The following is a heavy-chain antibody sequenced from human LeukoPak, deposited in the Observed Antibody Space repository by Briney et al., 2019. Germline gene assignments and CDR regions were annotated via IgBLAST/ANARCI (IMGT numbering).Heavy chain of an antibody. Sequence: PGGSLGLSCAASGFTFSSYGMHWVRQAPGKGLEWVAFIRYDGSNKYYADSVKGRFTISRDNSKNTLYLQMNSLRAEDTAVYYCAKIPPSDSSGWYRRNDYWGQGTLVTVSS. D-gene: IGHD6-19*01. CDR2: IRYDGSNK. V-gene: IGHV3-30*02. J-gene: IGHJ4*02. CDR1: GFTFSSYG. CDR3: AKIPPSDSSGWYRRNDY.